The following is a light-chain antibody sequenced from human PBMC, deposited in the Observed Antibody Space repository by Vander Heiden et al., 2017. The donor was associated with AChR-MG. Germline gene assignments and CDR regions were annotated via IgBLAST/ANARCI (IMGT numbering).Light chain of an antibody. V-gene: IGLV2-11*01. CDR2: DVN. J-gene: IGLJ3*02. Sequence: QSALTQPRSVSGSPGQSVTISYTGTSSDVGGYNYVSWYQQHPGKAPKLLIYDVNKRPSGVPDRFSGPKSGNTASLTISGLQAEDEADYYCCSYAGTYTWVFGGGTKLIVL. CDR1: SSDVGGYNY. CDR3: CSYAGTYTWV.